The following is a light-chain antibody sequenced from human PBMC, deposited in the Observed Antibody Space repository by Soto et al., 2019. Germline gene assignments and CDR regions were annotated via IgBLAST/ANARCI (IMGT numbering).Light chain of an antibody. V-gene: IGLV2-23*02. Sequence: QSALTQPASVSGSPGQSITIPCTGTSSDVGSYNLVSWYQQHPGKAPKLIIYEVTKRPSGVSDRFSGSKSGNTASLTISGLRAEDEADYYFCSSAGCCPVRFGGGTKVTVL. CDR1: SSDVGSYNL. CDR2: EVT. CDR3: CSSAGCCPVR. J-gene: IGLJ3*02.